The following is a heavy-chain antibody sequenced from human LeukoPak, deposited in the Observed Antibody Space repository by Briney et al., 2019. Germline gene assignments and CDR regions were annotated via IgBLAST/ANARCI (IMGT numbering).Heavy chain of an antibody. V-gene: IGHV3-23*01. J-gene: IGHJ4*02. CDR3: VKGKGDIIVWYFDY. Sequence: GGSLRLSCAASGFTFSSYAMSWVRQAPGKGLEWVSTNSASGDSTYYADSVKGRFTISRDNAKNTLYLQMNSLRAEDTAIYYCVKGKGDIIVWYFDYWGQGTLVTVSS. D-gene: IGHD2-2*01. CDR1: GFTFSSYA. CDR2: NSASGDST.